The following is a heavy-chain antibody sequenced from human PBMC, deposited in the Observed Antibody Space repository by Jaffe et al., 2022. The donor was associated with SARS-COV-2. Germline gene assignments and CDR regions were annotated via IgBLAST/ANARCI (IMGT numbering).Heavy chain of an antibody. V-gene: IGHV4-39*01. CDR3: ARRQGGRPMDV. D-gene: IGHD3-16*01. CDR2: IYYSGGT. Sequence: QLQLQESGPGLVKPSETLSLTCTVSGGSISSSGYFWSWIRQPPGKGLEWIGSIYYSGGTYYNPSLKSRATISVDTSKNQFSLKLSSVTAADTAVYFCARRQGGRPMDVWGKGTTVTVSS. J-gene: IGHJ6*03. CDR1: GGSISSSGYF.